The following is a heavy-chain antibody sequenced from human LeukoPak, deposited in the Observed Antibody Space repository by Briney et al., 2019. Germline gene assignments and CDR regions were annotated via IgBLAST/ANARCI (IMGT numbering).Heavy chain of an antibody. CDR3: VRGLGDY. CDR1: GLTFSRYG. D-gene: IGHD3-16*01. CDR2: IRFHGSDK. Sequence: GGSLRLSCAASGLTFSRYGMHWVRQAPGRGLEWVAFIRFHGSDKYYVDSVKGRFTISRDNPKNTLYLEMNSLRADDTAMYYCVRGLGDYWGQGALVTVSS. J-gene: IGHJ4*02. V-gene: IGHV3-30*02.